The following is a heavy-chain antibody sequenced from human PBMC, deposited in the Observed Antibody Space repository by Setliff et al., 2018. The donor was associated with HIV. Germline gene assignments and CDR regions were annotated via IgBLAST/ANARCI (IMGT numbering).Heavy chain of an antibody. V-gene: IGHV1-46*04. CDR3: ARDKYSSSENFDY. Sequence: ASVKVSCKASGYTFTSYDINWVRQATGQGLEWMGIINASGGSTTYAQKLQGRVTMTRDTSTSTVYMELRSLRSEDTAVYYCARDKYSSSENFDYWGQGTLVTVSS. CDR1: GYTFTSYD. J-gene: IGHJ4*02. D-gene: IGHD6-6*01. CDR2: INASGGST.